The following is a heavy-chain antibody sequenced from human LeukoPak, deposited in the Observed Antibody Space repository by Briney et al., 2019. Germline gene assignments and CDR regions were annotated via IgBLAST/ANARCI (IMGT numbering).Heavy chain of an antibody. Sequence: SETLSLTCTVSGGSISSYYWSWIRQPPGKGLEWIGYIYYSGGTNYNPSLKSRVTTSVDTSKNQFSLKLSSVTAADTAVYYCARDTYYYDSSGYQNFDYWGQGTLVTVSS. J-gene: IGHJ4*02. CDR3: ARDTYYYDSSGYQNFDY. CDR2: IYYSGGT. D-gene: IGHD3-22*01. V-gene: IGHV4-59*12. CDR1: GGSISSYY.